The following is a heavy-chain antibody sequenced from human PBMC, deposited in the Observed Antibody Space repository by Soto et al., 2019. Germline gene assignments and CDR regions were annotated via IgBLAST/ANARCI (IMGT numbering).Heavy chain of an antibody. CDR2: IDWDDDK. CDR3: ARSHYCGSGSLPDY. CDR1: GFSLSTSGMC. D-gene: IGHD3-10*01. V-gene: IGHV2-70*01. J-gene: IGHJ4*02. Sequence: SGPTLVNPTQTLTVTCTFSGFSLSTSGMCVSWIRQPPGKALEWLAFIDWDDDKYYSASLKTRLTISKDTSKNQVVLTMTNMDTVDTATYYWARSHYCGSGSLPDYWGQGTLGTVSS.